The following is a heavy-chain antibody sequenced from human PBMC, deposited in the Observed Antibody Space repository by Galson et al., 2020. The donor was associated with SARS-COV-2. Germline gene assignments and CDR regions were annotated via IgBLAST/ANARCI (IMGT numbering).Heavy chain of an antibody. V-gene: IGHV4-61*02. CDR2: IYTSGST. CDR1: GGSISSGTYY. CDR3: ARDQKTTDLWSSYFGPARRFDP. J-gene: IGHJ5*02. D-gene: IGHD3-3*01. Sequence: SETLSLTCTVSGGSISSGTYYWTWIRQPAGKGLEWIGRIYTSGSTNYNPSLKSRVTISLDTSKNQFSLKLSSVTAADTAVYYCARDQKTTDLWSSYFGPARRFDPWGRGTLVTVSS.